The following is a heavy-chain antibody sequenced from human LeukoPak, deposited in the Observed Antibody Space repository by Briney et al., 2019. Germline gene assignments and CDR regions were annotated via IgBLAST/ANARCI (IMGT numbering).Heavy chain of an antibody. CDR1: GFTFRNYR. Sequence: GGSLRLSCAASGFTFRNYRMNWVRQAPGKGLDWVSSISTSSTYIFYADSVKGRFTISRDNAKNSLYLQMNSLRAEDTAVYYCARDYDSSGYYYPVYEHWGQGTLVTVSS. J-gene: IGHJ1*01. V-gene: IGHV3-21*01. CDR3: ARDYDSSGYYYPVYEH. CDR2: ISTSSTYI. D-gene: IGHD3-22*01.